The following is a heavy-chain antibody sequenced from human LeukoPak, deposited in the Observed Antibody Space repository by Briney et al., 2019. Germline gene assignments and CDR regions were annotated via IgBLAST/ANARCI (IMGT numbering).Heavy chain of an antibody. J-gene: IGHJ4*02. CDR3: SRGGEQGSYSGSALFW. D-gene: IGHD1-26*01. CDR2: INHSGNT. Sequence: SETLSLTCAVYGGSFSGYYWSWVRQPPGKGLEWIGEINHSGNTNYNPSFKSRVTISKDTSKNQFSLKLTSVTAADTAVYSCSRGGEQGSYSGSALFWWGQGTLVTVSS. CDR1: GGSFSGYY. V-gene: IGHV4-34*01.